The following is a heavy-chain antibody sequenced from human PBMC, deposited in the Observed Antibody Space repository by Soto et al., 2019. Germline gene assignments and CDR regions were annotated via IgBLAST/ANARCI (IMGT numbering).Heavy chain of an antibody. CDR2: ISAYNGNT. CDR3: ARDAPPADY. V-gene: IGHV1-18*01. CDR1: GYTFTSYA. J-gene: IGHJ4*02. Sequence: QVQLVQSGAEVKKPGASVKVSCKASGYTFTSYAISWVRQAPGQGLEWMGWISAYNGNTNSAQTLQDRVTMTTDTSTRTAYMELRSLRSDVRAGYYCARDAPPADYWGQGTLVNVSS.